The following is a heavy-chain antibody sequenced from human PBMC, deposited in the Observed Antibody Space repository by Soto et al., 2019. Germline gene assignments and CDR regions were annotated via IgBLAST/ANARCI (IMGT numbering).Heavy chain of an antibody. D-gene: IGHD6-19*01. J-gene: IGHJ6*02. CDR1: GYTFTSYA. Sequence: QVQLVQSGAEVKKPGASVKVSCKASGYTFTSYAMHWVRQAPGQRLEWMGWINAGNGNTKYSQKFQGRVTIIRDTAASTGYMELSSLRSEDTAVYYCASRQVVAGTNDYYYGMDVWGQGTTVTVSS. CDR3: ASRQVVAGTNDYYYGMDV. V-gene: IGHV1-3*01. CDR2: INAGNGNT.